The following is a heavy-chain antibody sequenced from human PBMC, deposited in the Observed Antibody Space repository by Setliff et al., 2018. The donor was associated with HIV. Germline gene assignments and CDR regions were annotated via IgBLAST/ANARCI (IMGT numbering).Heavy chain of an antibody. CDR3: ARGGYYFDY. CDR2: IYYSGST. J-gene: IGHJ4*02. D-gene: IGHD3-16*01. CDR1: GGSFSGYY. V-gene: IGHV4-59*12. Sequence: SETLSLTCAVYGGSFSGYYWSWIRQPPGKGLEWIGYIYYSGSTKYNPSLKSRVNISVDTSKNQFSLKLSSVTAADTAVYYCARGGYYFDYWGQGTLVTVSS.